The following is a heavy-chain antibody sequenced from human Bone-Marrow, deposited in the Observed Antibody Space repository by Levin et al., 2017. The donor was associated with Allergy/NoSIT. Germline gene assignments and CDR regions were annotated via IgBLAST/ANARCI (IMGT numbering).Heavy chain of an antibody. J-gene: IGHJ6*03. V-gene: IGHV1-46*03. Sequence: PGESLKISCKASGYTFTSYYMHWVRQAPGQGLEWMGIINPSGGSTSYAQKFQGRVTMTRDTSTSTVYMELSSLRSEDTAVYYCASYYGSGTKFPYYYYYMDVWGKGTTVTVSS. CDR3: ASYYGSGTKFPYYYYYMDV. D-gene: IGHD3-10*01. CDR1: GYTFTSYY. CDR2: INPSGGST.